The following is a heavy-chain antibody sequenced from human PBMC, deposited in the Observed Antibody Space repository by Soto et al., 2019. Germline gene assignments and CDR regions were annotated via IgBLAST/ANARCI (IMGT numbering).Heavy chain of an antibody. CDR3: ARTSAAGKYYSGMDV. J-gene: IGHJ6*02. D-gene: IGHD6-13*01. V-gene: IGHV5-51*01. Sequence: EVQLVQSGAEVKKPGESLQISCKGSGYSFTSYWIGWVRQMPGKGLEWMGIIYPGDSDTRYSPSFQGQVTISADKSISPASLQWSSLKASDTAMYYCARTSAAGKYYSGMDVWGQGTTVTVSS. CDR2: IYPGDSDT. CDR1: GYSFTSYW.